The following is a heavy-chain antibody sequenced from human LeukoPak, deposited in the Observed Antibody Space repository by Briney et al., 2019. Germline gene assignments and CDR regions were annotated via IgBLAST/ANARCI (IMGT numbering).Heavy chain of an antibody. CDR3: AGDTDDEVKD. V-gene: IGHV3-7*01. CDR1: GLTFNNAW. Sequence: GGSLRLSCAASGLTFNNAWMSWVRQAPRKGLEWVAIIKQDGSEKYYMDSVKGRFTISRDNAKSSLYLQMNSLRAEDTAVYYCAGDTDDEVKDWGQGTLVTVSS. J-gene: IGHJ4*02. D-gene: IGHD1-1*01. CDR2: IKQDGSEK.